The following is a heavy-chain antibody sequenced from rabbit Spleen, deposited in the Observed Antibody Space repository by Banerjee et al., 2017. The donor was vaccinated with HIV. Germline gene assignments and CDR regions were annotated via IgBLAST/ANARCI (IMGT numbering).Heavy chain of an antibody. CDR1: GVSFSISSY. CDR3: ARDAGTSFSTYGMDL. Sequence: ESGGDLVKPGASLTLTCTASGVSFSISSYMCWVRQAPGKGLEWIACIYAGGSGSTYSATWAKGRFTISKTSSTTVTLQMTSLTAADTATYFCARDAGTSFSTYGMDLWGPGTLVTVS. CDR2: IYAGGSGST. V-gene: IGHV1S40*01. D-gene: IGHD4-2*01. J-gene: IGHJ6*01.